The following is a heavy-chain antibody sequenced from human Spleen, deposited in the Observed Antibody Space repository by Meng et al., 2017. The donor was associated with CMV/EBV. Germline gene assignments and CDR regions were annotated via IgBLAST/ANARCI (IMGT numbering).Heavy chain of an antibody. V-gene: IGHV1-2*02. CDR1: GYTFTGYY. D-gene: IGHD6-19*01. J-gene: IGHJ4*02. Sequence: ASVKVSCKASGYTFTGYYMHWVRQAPGQGLEWMGWINPNSGGTNYAQKFQARVTMTRDTSISTAYMELNRLRSDDTAVYYCARGGLIAVAGHDYWGQGTLVTVSS. CDR3: ARGGLIAVAGHDY. CDR2: INPNSGGT.